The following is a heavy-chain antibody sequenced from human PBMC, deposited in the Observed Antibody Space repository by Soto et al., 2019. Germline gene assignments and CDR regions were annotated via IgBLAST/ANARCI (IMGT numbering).Heavy chain of an antibody. D-gene: IGHD3-9*01. CDR2: ISPYNGNT. CDR1: GYSFDSYG. CDR3: ARDYSLWTGYGEP. Sequence: LLEQSGSEMKNPGASVKVSCRASGYSFDSYGISWLRQAPGQGPEWMGWISPYNGNTKISQRWRGNVTMTTDTSTNTVFLEVASLTSDDTAVYYCARDYSLWTGYGEPWGQGTLVTVSS. J-gene: IGHJ4*02. V-gene: IGHV1-18*04.